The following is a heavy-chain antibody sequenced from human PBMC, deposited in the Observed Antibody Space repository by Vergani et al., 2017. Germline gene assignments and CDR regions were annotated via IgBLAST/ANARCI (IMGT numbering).Heavy chain of an antibody. CDR2: ISGSGGST. D-gene: IGHD1-1*01. Sequence: EVQLSEYGGHLVQPGGSLRLTCAASGFTFSNYAMSWVRQAPGKGLEWVSGISGSGGSTYYADSVRGRFTISRDSFKNTMYLEINSLRAEDTAVYYCAKRKKEGYDWYDYYSGMDVWGQESTVTVFS. V-gene: IGHV3-23*01. CDR3: AKRKKEGYDWYDYYSGMDV. J-gene: IGHJ6*01. CDR1: GFTFSNYA.